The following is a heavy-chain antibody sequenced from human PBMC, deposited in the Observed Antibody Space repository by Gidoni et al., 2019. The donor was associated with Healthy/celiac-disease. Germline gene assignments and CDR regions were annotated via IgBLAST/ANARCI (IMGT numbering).Heavy chain of an antibody. CDR2: IYYSGST. V-gene: IGHV4-31*02. J-gene: IGHJ4*02. CDR1: TCGGYY. D-gene: IGHD3-22*01. Sequence: TCGGYYWSWIRQHPGKGLEWIGYIYYSGSTYYNPSLKSRVTISVDTSKNQFSLKLSSVTAADTAVYYCARTYYYDSSGYYYDDYWGQGTLVTVSS. CDR3: ARTYYYDSSGYYYDDY.